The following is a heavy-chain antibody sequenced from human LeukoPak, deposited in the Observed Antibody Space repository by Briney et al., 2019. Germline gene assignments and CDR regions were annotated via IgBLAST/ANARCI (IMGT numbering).Heavy chain of an antibody. D-gene: IGHD4-11*01. V-gene: IGHV4-34*01. CDR1: GGSFSGYY. CDR2: INHSGST. Sequence: PSETLSLTCAVYGGSFSGYYWSWIRQPPGKGLEWIGEINHSGSTNYNPSLKSRVTISVDTSKNQFSLKLSSVTAADTAVYYCARGRRQYGRGPLGFPIVYWGQGTLVTVSS. CDR3: ARGRRQYGRGPLGFPIVY. J-gene: IGHJ4*02.